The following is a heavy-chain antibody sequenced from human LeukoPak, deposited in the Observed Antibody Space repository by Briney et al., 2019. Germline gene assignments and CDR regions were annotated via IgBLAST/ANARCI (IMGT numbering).Heavy chain of an antibody. Sequence: GGSLRLFCAPSGFNFSNYVMHWVRQAPGKGLEYLSAISSNGAHTYYANSVKGRFNISRDNSKNTLYLQMGSLRPEDMAVYYCARDAAVSARGYFQHWGQGTLVSVSS. D-gene: IGHD3-10*01. V-gene: IGHV3-64*01. CDR3: ARDAAVSARGYFQH. J-gene: IGHJ1*01. CDR1: GFNFSNYV. CDR2: ISSNGAHT.